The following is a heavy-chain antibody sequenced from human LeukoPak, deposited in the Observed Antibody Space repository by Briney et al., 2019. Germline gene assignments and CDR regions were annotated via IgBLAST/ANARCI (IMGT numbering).Heavy chain of an antibody. CDR3: ARALMVRGAKSI. V-gene: IGHV1-2*02. CDR1: GYTFTAYY. Sequence: GASVKVSCKPSGYTFTAYYIHWVRQAPGQGLEWMGYILPNSGDTNYGQKFQGRVTMTRDTPISTAYMELSRLRSDDTAVYYCARALMVRGAKSIWGQGTLVTVSS. D-gene: IGHD3-10*01. J-gene: IGHJ4*02. CDR2: ILPNSGDT.